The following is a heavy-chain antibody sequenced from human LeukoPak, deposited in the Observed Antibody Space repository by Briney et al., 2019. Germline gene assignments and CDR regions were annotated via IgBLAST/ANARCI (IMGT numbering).Heavy chain of an antibody. CDR1: GGSISSGGYY. D-gene: IGHD2-2*01. V-gene: IGHV4-31*03. CDR3: ARSIVVVPAAHFDY. Sequence: SQTLSLTCTVSGGSISSGGYYWSWIRQHPGKGLEWIGYIYYSGSTYYNPSLKSRVTISVDTSKNQFSLKLSSVTAADTAAYYCARSIVVVPAAHFDYWGQGTLVTVSS. CDR2: IYYSGST. J-gene: IGHJ4*02.